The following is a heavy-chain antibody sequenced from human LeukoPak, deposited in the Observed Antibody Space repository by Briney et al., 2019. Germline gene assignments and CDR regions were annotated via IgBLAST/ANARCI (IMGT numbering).Heavy chain of an antibody. Sequence: GASVKVSXKASGYTFTGYYMHWLRQAPGQGLEWIGWINPNSGGTNYAQKFQGRVTMTRDTSISTAYMELSRLRSDDTAVYYCARDVSYYDFWSGYYKVGYYYYYMDVWGKGTTVTVSS. J-gene: IGHJ6*03. CDR1: GYTFTGYY. CDR2: INPNSGGT. D-gene: IGHD3-3*01. CDR3: ARDVSYYDFWSGYYKVGYYYYYMDV. V-gene: IGHV1-2*02.